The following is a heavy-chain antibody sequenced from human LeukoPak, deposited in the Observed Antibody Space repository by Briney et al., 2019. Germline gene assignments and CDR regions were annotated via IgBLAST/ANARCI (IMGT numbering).Heavy chain of an antibody. V-gene: IGHV5-51*01. J-gene: IGHJ6*02. CDR1: GYSFTSYW. D-gene: IGHD2-2*01. CDR2: IYPGDSVT. CDR3: ARLRMPPYYYYGMDV. Sequence: GESLQISCKGSGYSFTSYWIGWVRQMPGKGLEWMGIIYPGDSVTRYSPSFQGQVTISADKSISTAYLQWSSLKASDTAMYYCARLRMPPYYYYGMDVWGQGTTVTVSS.